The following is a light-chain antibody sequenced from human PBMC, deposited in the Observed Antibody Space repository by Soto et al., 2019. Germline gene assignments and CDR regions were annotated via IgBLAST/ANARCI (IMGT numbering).Light chain of an antibody. V-gene: IGKV3-15*01. Sequence: EILMTQSPATLSVSPGERATISCRASQSVNYNLAWYQQKPGQAPRLLIYGASTRATGIPARFSGSGSGTEFTLTISSLQSEDFAVYYCQQYTKWPVMYTFGQGTKVEIK. J-gene: IGKJ2*01. CDR1: QSVNYN. CDR2: GAS. CDR3: QQYTKWPVMYT.